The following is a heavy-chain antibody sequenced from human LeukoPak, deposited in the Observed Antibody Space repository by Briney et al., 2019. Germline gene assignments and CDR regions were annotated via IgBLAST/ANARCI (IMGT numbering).Heavy chain of an antibody. V-gene: IGHV1-69*13. J-gene: IGHJ4*02. CDR2: IIPIFGTA. Sequence: GASVKVSCKASGYTFTSYGISWVRQAPGQGLEWMGGIIPIFGTANYAQKFQGRVTITADESTSTAYMELSSLRSEDTAVYYCAREGGSYGVFDYWGQGTLVTVSS. D-gene: IGHD1-26*01. CDR1: GYTFTSYG. CDR3: AREGGSYGVFDY.